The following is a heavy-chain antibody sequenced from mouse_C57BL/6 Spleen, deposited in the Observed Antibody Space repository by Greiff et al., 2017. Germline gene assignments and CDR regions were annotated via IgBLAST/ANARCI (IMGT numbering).Heavy chain of an antibody. CDR2: ISYDGSN. Sequence: EVQLQESGPGLVKPSQSLSLTCSVTGYSITSGYYWNWIRQLPGNKLEWMGYISYDGSNNYNPSLKNRISITRDTSKNQFVLKLNSVPTEDTSSYYCAGGVTYYSNLKAMDYWGQGTSVTVSS. CDR3: AGGVTYYSNLKAMDY. V-gene: IGHV3-6*01. CDR1: GYSITSGYY. J-gene: IGHJ4*01. D-gene: IGHD2-5*01.